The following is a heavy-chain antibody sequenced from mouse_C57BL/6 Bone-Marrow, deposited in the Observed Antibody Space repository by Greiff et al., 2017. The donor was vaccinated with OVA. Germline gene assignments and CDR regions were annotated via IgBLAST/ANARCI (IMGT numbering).Heavy chain of an antibody. Sequence: DVMLVESGGGLVQPGGSLKLSCAASGFTFSDYYMYWVRQTPEKRLEWVAYISNGGGSTYYPDTVKGRFTISRDNAKNTLYLQMSRLKSEDTAMYYCARQWTAQATGMGAMDYWGQGTSVTVSS. CDR2: ISNGGGST. CDR3: ARQWTAQATGMGAMDY. V-gene: IGHV5-12*01. CDR1: GFTFSDYY. J-gene: IGHJ4*01. D-gene: IGHD3-2*02.